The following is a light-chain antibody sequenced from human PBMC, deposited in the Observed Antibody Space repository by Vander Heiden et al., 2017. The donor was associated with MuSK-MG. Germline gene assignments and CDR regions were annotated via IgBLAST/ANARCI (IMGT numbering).Light chain of an antibody. Sequence: DIQMTQSPSTLYASVGDRVTITCRASQSIRSWLAWYQQKPGKTPKLLIYKASSLESGVPSRFSGSGSGTEFTLTISGLQPDDFATYYCQQYHSYSRTFGQGTKVEIK. CDR3: QQYHSYSRT. CDR1: QSIRSW. V-gene: IGKV1-5*03. J-gene: IGKJ1*01. CDR2: KAS.